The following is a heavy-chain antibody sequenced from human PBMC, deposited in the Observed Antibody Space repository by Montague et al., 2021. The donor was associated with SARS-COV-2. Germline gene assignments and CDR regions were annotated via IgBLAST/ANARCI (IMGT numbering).Heavy chain of an antibody. CDR3: ARLKRYFDSSGSPSAFDF. D-gene: IGHD3-22*01. CDR2: FYYTGNT. V-gene: IGHV4-39*02. J-gene: IGHJ3*01. CDR1: GGSITNNIDY. Sequence: SETLSLTCTVSGGSITNNIDYWAWIRQPPGKGLEWIGSFYYTGNTYYNPSLKSRVTISVVTSKNHFTLKLSSVTAAETAVYYCARLKRYFDSSGSPSAFDFWGQGTKVTVSS.